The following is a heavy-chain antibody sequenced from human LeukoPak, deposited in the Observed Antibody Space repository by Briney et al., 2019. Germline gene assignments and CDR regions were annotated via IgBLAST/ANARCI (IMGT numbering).Heavy chain of an antibody. CDR2: ISGSGGST. V-gene: IGHV3-23*01. J-gene: IGHJ6*02. Sequence: GGSLRLSCAASGFTFSSYAMSWVRQAPGKGLEWVSAISGSGGSTYYADSVKGRFTISRDNSKNTLYLQMNSLRAEDTAVYYCANPPIRDRRPYYGMDVWGQGTTVTVSS. D-gene: IGHD4-17*01. CDR3: ANPPIRDRRPYYGMDV. CDR1: GFTFSSYA.